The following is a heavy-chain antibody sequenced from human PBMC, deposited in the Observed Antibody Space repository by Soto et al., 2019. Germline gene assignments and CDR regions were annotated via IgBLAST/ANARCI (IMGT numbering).Heavy chain of an antibody. D-gene: IGHD2-15*01. V-gene: IGHV4-59*01. CDR2: VYYSGST. Sequence: PSETLSLTCTVSGGSISGYYWSWIRQAPGKGLEWIGYVYYSGSTNYNPSLESRVTISRDASKNQFSLKLTSVTAADTAVYYCEKYRRTDVEGYKLDFWGQGILVTVSS. CDR3: EKYRRTDVEGYKLDF. CDR1: GGSISGYY. J-gene: IGHJ4*02.